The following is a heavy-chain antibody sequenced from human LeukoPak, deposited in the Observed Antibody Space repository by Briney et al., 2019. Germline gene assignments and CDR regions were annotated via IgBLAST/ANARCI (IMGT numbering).Heavy chain of an antibody. V-gene: IGHV1-2*02. J-gene: IGHJ6*03. CDR3: ARDHDVVVPAAPNYYHYYMDV. Sequence: ASVKVSCKASGYTFTCYYMHWVRQAPGQGLEWMGWINPNSGGTNYAQKFQGRVTMTRDTSISTAYMELSRLRSDDTAVYYCARDHDVVVPAAPNYYHYYMDVWGKGTTVTISS. CDR2: INPNSGGT. D-gene: IGHD2-2*01. CDR1: GYTFTCYY.